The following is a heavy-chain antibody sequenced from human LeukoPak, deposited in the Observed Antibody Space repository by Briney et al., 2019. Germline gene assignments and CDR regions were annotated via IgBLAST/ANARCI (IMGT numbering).Heavy chain of an antibody. Sequence: GGSLRLSCAASGFTFSTYAMSWVRQAPGEGLEWVSAISGSGGSTYYADSVKGRFTISRDDSKNTLYLQMNSLRAEDTAVYYCAKVASYWHFDLWGRGTLVTVSS. V-gene: IGHV3-23*01. J-gene: IGHJ2*01. CDR1: GFTFSTYA. CDR3: AKVASYWHFDL. CDR2: ISGSGGST.